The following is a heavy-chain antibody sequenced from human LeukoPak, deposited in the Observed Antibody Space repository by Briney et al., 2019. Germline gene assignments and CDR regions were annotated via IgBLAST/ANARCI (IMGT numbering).Heavy chain of an antibody. CDR1: GFTLRSYW. D-gene: IGHD4-17*01. CDR2: VNTDGSST. Sequence: GGSLRLSCAVSGFTLRSYWMHWVRQAPGQGLAWVSRVNTDGSSTTYAESVKGRFTISRDNSKSTLYLRMNSLRAEDTAVYYCAKDLYGDYQSDYWGQGTLVIVSS. V-gene: IGHV3-74*01. CDR3: AKDLYGDYQSDY. J-gene: IGHJ4*02.